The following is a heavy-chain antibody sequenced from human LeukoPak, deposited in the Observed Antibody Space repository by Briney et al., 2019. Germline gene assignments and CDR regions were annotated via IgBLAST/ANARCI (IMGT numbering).Heavy chain of an antibody. D-gene: IGHD3-22*01. Sequence: GGSLRLSCAASGFTFSSYNITWVRQAPGKGLEWVSSISSSSSTYIYYADSVKGLFTISRDNAKNSLYLLMNSLRAEDAAVYYCARDNYDRPQGYYYGMDVWGQGTTVTVSS. CDR3: ARDNYDRPQGYYYGMDV. CDR2: ISSSSSTYI. J-gene: IGHJ6*02. V-gene: IGHV3-21*01. CDR1: GFTFSSYN.